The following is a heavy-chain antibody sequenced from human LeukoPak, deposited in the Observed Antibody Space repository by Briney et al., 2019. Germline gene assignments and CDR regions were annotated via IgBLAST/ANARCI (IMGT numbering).Heavy chain of an antibody. J-gene: IGHJ4*02. CDR2: INPNSGGT. Sequence: ASVKVSCKASGYTFTGYYMHWVRQAPGQGLEWMGWINPNSGGTNYAQKFQGRVTISADKSISTAYLQWSSLKASDTAMYYCARTRRLAHFDYWGQGTLVTVSS. CDR3: ARTRRLAHFDY. D-gene: IGHD6-19*01. CDR1: GYTFTGYY. V-gene: IGHV1-2*02.